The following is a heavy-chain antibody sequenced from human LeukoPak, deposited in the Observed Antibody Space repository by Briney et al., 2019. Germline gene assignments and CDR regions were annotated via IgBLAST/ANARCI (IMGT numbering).Heavy chain of an antibody. J-gene: IGHJ3*02. CDR1: GGTFSSYA. V-gene: IGHV1-69*13. CDR2: IIPIFGTA. Sequence: SVKVSCKASGGTFSSYAISWVRQAPGQGLEWMGGIIPIFGTANHAQKFQGRVTITADESASTAYMELSSLRSEDTAVYYCASTLLGELSFDAFDIWGQGTMVTVSS. CDR3: ASTLLGELSFDAFDI. D-gene: IGHD3-16*02.